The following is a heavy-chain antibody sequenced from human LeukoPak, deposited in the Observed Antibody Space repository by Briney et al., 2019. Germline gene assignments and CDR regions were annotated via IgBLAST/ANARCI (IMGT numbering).Heavy chain of an antibody. V-gene: IGHV4-4*07. CDR1: GGSISSYY. Sequence: SETLSLTCTVSGGSISSYYWSWIRQPAGKGLEWIGRIYTSGSSNYNPSLKSRVTMSVDTSKNQFSLKLSSVTAADTAVYYYASFDAVSYTFDYWGQGTLVTVSS. CDR3: ASFDAVSYTFDY. CDR2: IYTSGSS. J-gene: IGHJ4*02. D-gene: IGHD2-2*02.